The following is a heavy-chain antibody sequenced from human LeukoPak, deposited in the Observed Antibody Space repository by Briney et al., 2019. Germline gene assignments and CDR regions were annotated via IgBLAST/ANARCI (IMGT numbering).Heavy chain of an antibody. J-gene: IGHJ4*02. CDR2: ISSSGSTI. CDR1: EFTFSDYY. D-gene: IGHD3-10*01. V-gene: IGHV3-11*04. Sequence: PGESLRLSCAAPEFTFSDYYMTWIRQAPGKGLEWVSYISSSGSTIYYADSVKGRFTISRDNAKNSLYLQMNSLRAEDTAVYYCAKLGRNYFDYWGQGTLVTVSS. CDR3: AKLGRNYFDY.